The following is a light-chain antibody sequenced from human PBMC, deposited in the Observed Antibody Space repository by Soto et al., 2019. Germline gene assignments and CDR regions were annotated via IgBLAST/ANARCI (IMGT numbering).Light chain of an antibody. CDR3: QQYDNWPRT. J-gene: IGKJ1*01. CDR2: GAS. Sequence: EIVMTQSPTTLSVSPGERGTLSCRASQDISSNLAWYQQKPGQTPRLLIHGASTRATGIPARSSGSGSGTRFTLTIASLQSEDFAVYYCQQYDNWPRTFGQGTKVDIK. V-gene: IGKV3-15*01. CDR1: QDISSN.